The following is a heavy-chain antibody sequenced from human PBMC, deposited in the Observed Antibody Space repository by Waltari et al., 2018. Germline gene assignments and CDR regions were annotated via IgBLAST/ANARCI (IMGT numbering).Heavy chain of an antibody. D-gene: IGHD3-22*01. J-gene: IGHJ4*02. V-gene: IGHV4-31*03. Sequence: QVQLQESGPGLVKPSQTLSLTCTVSGGSLSRGGYYWSWIRQHPGKSLEWIGYLYHSGSTYYNPSIKSRVTISVDRSKNQFSLKLSSVTAADTAVYYCASSYDSSGYGYWGQGTLVTVSS. CDR3: ASSYDSSGYGY. CDR1: GGSLSRGGYY. CDR2: LYHSGST.